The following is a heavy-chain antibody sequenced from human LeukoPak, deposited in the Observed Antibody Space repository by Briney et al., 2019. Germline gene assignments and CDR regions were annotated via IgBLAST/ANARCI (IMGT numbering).Heavy chain of an antibody. D-gene: IGHD6-13*01. CDR3: ARAYLSAAAAANQNWFDP. V-gene: IGHV1-46*01. J-gene: IGHJ5*02. CDR1: GYTFTSYY. Sequence: GASVKVSCKASGYTFTSYYMHWVRQAPGQGLEWMGIINPSGGSTSYAQKFQGRVTMTRDMSMSTVYMELSSLRSEDTAVYYCARAYLSAAAAANQNWFDPWGQGTLVTVSS. CDR2: INPSGGST.